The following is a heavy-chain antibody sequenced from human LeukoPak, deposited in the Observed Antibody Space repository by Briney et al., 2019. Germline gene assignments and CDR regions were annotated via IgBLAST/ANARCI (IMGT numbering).Heavy chain of an antibody. CDR1: GFTFSTYE. D-gene: IGHD2-15*01. V-gene: IGHV3-48*03. CDR2: ISSSGSTI. Sequence: PGGSLRLSCAASGFTFSTYEMTWVRQSPGKGLEWVSYISSSGSTIYYADSVKGRFTISRDNARNSLYLQMNSLRAEDTAVYYCAKEGYCSGGSCYGYFDYWGQGTLVTVSS. J-gene: IGHJ4*02. CDR3: AKEGYCSGGSCYGYFDY.